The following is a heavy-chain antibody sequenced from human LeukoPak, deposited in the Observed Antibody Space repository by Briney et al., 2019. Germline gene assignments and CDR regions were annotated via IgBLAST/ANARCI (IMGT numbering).Heavy chain of an antibody. D-gene: IGHD2-2*01. Sequence: ASVTVSCKASGYTFTGYYMHWVRQAPGQGLEWMGWINPNSGGTNYAQKFQGRVTMTRDTSISTAYMELSRLRSDDTAVYYCARDLSVVVPAADVWFDPWGQGTLVTVSS. CDR2: INPNSGGT. V-gene: IGHV1-2*02. CDR1: GYTFTGYY. J-gene: IGHJ5*02. CDR3: ARDLSVVVPAADVWFDP.